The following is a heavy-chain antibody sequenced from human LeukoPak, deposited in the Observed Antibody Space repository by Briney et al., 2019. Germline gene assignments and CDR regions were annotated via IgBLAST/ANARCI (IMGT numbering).Heavy chain of an antibody. Sequence: GASVKVSCKVSGHTLTELSMHWVRQAPGKGLEWMGGFDPEDGETIYAQKFQGRVTMTEDTSTDTAYMELSSLRSEDTAVYYCATTWPNGSYPYYFDYWGQGTLVTVSS. CDR2: FDPEDGET. D-gene: IGHD1-26*01. J-gene: IGHJ4*02. V-gene: IGHV1-24*01. CDR1: GHTLTELS. CDR3: ATTWPNGSYPYYFDY.